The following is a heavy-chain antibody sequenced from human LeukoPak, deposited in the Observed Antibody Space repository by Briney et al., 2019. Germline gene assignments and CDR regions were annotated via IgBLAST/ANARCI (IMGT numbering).Heavy chain of an antibody. V-gene: IGHV3-23*01. D-gene: IGHD6-6*01. J-gene: IGHJ6*02. CDR2: ISGSGGST. Sequence: GGSLRLSCAASGFTFSSYAMSWVRQAPGKGLEWVSAISGSGGSTYYADSVKGRFTISRDNSKNTLYLQMNSLRAEDTAVYCCANSIAARTYYYYGMDVWGQGTTVTVSS. CDR1: GFTFSSYA. CDR3: ANSIAARTYYYYGMDV.